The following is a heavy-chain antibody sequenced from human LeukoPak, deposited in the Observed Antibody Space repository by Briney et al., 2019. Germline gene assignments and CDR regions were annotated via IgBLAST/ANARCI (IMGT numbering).Heavy chain of an antibody. Sequence: EASVKVSCKGSGYNFDGYGVNWVRQAPGQGLEWVGWISTYNGNTFYAQKFEGRVSMTTDTSTNTVYMDLRSLRSDDTAVYYCARDLEHCRNIICSNSAYWGQGTLVTVSS. J-gene: IGHJ4*02. CDR2: ISTYNGNT. V-gene: IGHV1-18*04. CDR1: GYNFDGYG. CDR3: ARDLEHCRNIICSNSAY. D-gene: IGHD2-2*01.